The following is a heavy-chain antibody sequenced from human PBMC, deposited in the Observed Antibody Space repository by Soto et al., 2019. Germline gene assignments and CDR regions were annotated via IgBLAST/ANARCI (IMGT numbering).Heavy chain of an antibody. Sequence: QVQLVQSGAEVKKPGASVKVSCKASGYTFTGYYIHWVRQAPGQGLEWVGWVNPNSGATNYAQKFQGRVTLTRGTSISTAYMELSRLTSDDTAVYYCARDFVSTIGDCDDWGQGTLVTVSS. CDR3: ARDFVSTIGDCDD. J-gene: IGHJ4*02. D-gene: IGHD5-12*01. V-gene: IGHV1-2*02. CDR2: VNPNSGAT. CDR1: GYTFTGYY.